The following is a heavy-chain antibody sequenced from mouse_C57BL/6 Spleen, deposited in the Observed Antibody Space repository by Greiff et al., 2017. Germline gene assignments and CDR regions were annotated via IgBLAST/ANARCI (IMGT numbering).Heavy chain of an antibody. CDR1: GFTFSSYA. CDR3: AREGYYSKGGYFDV. CDR2: ISDGGSYT. V-gene: IGHV5-4*01. Sequence: EVHLVESGGGLVKPGGSLKLSCAASGFTFSSYAMSWVRQTPEKRLEWVATISDGGSYTYYPDNVKGRFTISRDNAKNNLYLQMSHLKSEDTAMYYCAREGYYSKGGYFDVWGTGTTVTVSS. D-gene: IGHD2-5*01. J-gene: IGHJ1*03.